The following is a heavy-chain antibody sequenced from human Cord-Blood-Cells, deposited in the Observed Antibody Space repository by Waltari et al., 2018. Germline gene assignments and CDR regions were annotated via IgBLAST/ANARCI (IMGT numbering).Heavy chain of an antibody. V-gene: IGHV1-2*02. D-gene: IGHD3-3*01. Sequence: QVQLVQSGAEVKKPGASVKVSCKDSGYTFTGYYMHWVRQAPGQGLEWMGWINPNSGGTNYAQKFQGRVTMTRDTSIRTAYMELSRLRSDDTAVYYCARDPKYYDFWSGYYTGTYYFDYWGQGTLVTISS. CDR1: GYTFTGYY. CDR2: INPNSGGT. J-gene: IGHJ4*02. CDR3: ARDPKYYDFWSGYYTGTYYFDY.